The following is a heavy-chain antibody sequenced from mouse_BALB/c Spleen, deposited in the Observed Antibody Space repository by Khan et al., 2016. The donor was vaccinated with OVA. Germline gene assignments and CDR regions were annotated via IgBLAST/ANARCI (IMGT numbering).Heavy chain of an antibody. CDR3: ARVYGGDFDY. D-gene: IGHD1-1*01. CDR2: ISYSGNT. J-gene: IGHJ2*01. V-gene: IGHV3-2*02. Sequence: SGPGLVKPSQSLSLTCTVTGYSITSDYAWNWIRQFPGNKLEWMGSISYSGNTNYNPSLKSRISITRDTSKNLFFLQLNSVTTEDTATYYCARVYGGDFDYWGQGTTLTVSS. CDR1: GYSITSDYA.